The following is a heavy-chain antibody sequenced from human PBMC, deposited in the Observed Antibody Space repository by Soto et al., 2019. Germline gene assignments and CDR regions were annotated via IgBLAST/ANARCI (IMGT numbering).Heavy chain of an antibody. V-gene: IGHV3-23*01. D-gene: IGHD2-8*01. CDR3: AKDRNIVLMVYGRDYDILTGPDY. CDR1: GFTFSSYA. J-gene: IGHJ4*02. CDR2: ISGSGGST. Sequence: EVQLLESGGGLVQPGGSPRLSCAASGFTFSSYAMSWVRQAPGKGLEWVSAISGSGGSTYYADSVKGRFTISRDNSKNTLYLQMNSLRAEDTAVYYCAKDRNIVLMVYGRDYDILTGPDYWGQGTLVTVSS.